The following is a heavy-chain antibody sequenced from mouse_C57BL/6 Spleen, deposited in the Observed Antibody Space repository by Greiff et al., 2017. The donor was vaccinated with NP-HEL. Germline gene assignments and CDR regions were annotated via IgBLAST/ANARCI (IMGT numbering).Heavy chain of an antibody. J-gene: IGHJ1*03. CDR3: TRAPYGNYGYFDV. V-gene: IGHV5-9-1*02. CDR1: GFTFSSYA. CDR2: ISSGGDYI. D-gene: IGHD2-1*01. Sequence: EVQGVESGEGLVKPGGSLKLSCAASGFTFSSYAMSWVRQTPEKRLEWVAYISSGGDYIYYADTVKGRFTISRDNARNTLYLQMSSLKSEDTAMYYCTRAPYGNYGYFDVWGTGTTVTVSS.